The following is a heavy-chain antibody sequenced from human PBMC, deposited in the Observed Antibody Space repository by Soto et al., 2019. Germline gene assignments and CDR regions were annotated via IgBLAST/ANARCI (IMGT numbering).Heavy chain of an antibody. D-gene: IGHD3-10*01. CDR3: ARQGFGPLHGLVDV. V-gene: IGHV4-59*08. J-gene: IGHJ6*02. CDR2: VHHSWGS. CDR1: GGSISSYY. Sequence: QVQLQESGPGLVKPSETLSLSCTVSGGSISSYYWSWFRQSPGKRMEWIGYVHHSWGSSYNPSLQSRVAISPDTSKSQFPLKVTSVTATDTAVYYCARQGFGPLHGLVDVWGQGTTVTVSS.